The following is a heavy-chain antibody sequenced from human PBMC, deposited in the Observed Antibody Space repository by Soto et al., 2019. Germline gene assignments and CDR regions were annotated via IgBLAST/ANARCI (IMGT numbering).Heavy chain of an antibody. CDR3: ARDRVGYSSGWYSV. CDR2: ISYDGSNK. CDR1: GFTFSSYA. V-gene: IGHV3-30-3*01. J-gene: IGHJ4*02. D-gene: IGHD6-19*01. Sequence: GGSLRLSCAASGFTFSSYAMHWVRQAPGKGLEWVAVISYDGSNKYYADSVKGRFTISRDNSKNTLYLQMNSLRAEDTAVYYCARDRVGYSSGWYSVWGQGTLVTVSS.